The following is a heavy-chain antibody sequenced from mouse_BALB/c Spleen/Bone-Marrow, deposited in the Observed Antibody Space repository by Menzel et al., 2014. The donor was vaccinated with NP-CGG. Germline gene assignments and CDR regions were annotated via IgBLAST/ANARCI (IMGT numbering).Heavy chain of an antibody. CDR1: GFTFSSFG. J-gene: IGHJ1*01. CDR2: INGGSNTI. V-gene: IGHV5-17*02. D-gene: IGHD1-2*01. CDR3: ARGTTALRYFGV. Sequence: EVQGVESGGGLVQPGGSRKLSCAASGFTFSSFGMHWIRQAPEKGLEWVAYINGGSNTIYYADTVKGRFTISRDNPKNTLFLQMTSLRSEDTAMYFCARGTTALRYFGVWGAGTTVTVSS.